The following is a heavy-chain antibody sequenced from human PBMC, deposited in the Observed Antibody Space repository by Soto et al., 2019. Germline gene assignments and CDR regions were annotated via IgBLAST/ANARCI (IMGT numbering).Heavy chain of an antibody. Sequence: PGGSLRLSCAASGFTFSSYAMSWVRQAPGKGLEWVSAISGSGGSTYYADSVKGRFTISRDNSKNTLYLQMNSLRAEDTAVYYCAKASEAYDFWSGSTRHFSNNHFDYWGQGTLVTVSS. CDR2: ISGSGGST. D-gene: IGHD3-3*01. CDR1: GFTFSSYA. CDR3: AKASEAYDFWSGSTRHFSNNHFDY. V-gene: IGHV3-23*01. J-gene: IGHJ4*02.